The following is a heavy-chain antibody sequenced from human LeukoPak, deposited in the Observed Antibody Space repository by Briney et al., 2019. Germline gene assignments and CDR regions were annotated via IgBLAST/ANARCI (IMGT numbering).Heavy chain of an antibody. Sequence: GGSLRLSCAASEFTFSSYAMSWVRQAPGKGLEWVSAISGSGGSTYYADSVKGRFTVSRDNSKNTLYLQMNSLRAEDTAVYYCAKPAGYYDILTGYLPFDYWGQGTLVTVSS. CDR3: AKPAGYYDILTGYLPFDY. V-gene: IGHV3-23*01. CDR1: EFTFSSYA. CDR2: ISGSGGST. D-gene: IGHD3-9*01. J-gene: IGHJ4*02.